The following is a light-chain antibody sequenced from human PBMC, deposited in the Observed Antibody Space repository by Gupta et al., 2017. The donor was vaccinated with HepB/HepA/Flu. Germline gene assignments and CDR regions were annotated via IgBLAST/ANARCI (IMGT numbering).Light chain of an antibody. CDR1: QSISSN. Sequence: EIVMTLSPGTLSVSPGERATLSCRGSQSISSNLAWYQQQTGQAPRLLIYDASTRATGMPARFRGSGSGTDFTLTISSLQSEDFAVYYCQQYINWTPCTFGQGTRVEIK. CDR2: DAS. V-gene: IGKV3-15*01. J-gene: IGKJ1*01. CDR3: QQYINWTPCT.